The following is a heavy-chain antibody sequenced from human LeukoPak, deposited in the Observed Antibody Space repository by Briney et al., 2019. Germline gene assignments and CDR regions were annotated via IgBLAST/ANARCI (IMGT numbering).Heavy chain of an antibody. CDR1: GGSISSYD. J-gene: IGHJ4*02. D-gene: IGHD5-24*01. CDR2: IYYSGST. Sequence: SETLSLTCTVSGGSISSYDWSWIRRPPGKGLEWIGYIYYSGSTNYNPSLKSRVTISVDTSKNQFSLKLSSVTDADTAVYYCAREAQGRDGYNYPFDYWGQGTLVTVSS. CDR3: AREAQGRDGYNYPFDY. V-gene: IGHV4-59*01.